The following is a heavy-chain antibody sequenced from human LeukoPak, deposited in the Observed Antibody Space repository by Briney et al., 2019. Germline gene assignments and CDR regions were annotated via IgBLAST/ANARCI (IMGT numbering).Heavy chain of an antibody. CDR3: ARYGSGSYSTHFDY. CDR1: GGSISSYY. D-gene: IGHD1-26*01. Sequence: PSETLSLTCTVSGGSISSYYWGWIRQPPGKGLEWIGSIYYSGSTYYNPSLKSRVTISVDTSKNQFSLKLSSVTAADTAVYYCARYGSGSYSTHFDYWGQGTLVTVSS. CDR2: IYYSGST. J-gene: IGHJ4*02. V-gene: IGHV4-39*01.